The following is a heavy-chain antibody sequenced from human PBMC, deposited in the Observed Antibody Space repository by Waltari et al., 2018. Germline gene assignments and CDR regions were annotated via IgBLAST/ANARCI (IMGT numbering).Heavy chain of an antibody. CDR3: ARDGYFDSSGYGDY. CDR1: GYTFTRFG. D-gene: IGHD3-22*01. J-gene: IGHJ4*02. CDR2: TSAYKGNT. V-gene: IGHV1-18*01. Sequence: QAQLVQSGAEVKKPGASVKVSCKASGYTFTRFGISWVRQAPGQGLEWMGWTSAYKGNTNDAQMLQCRVTMTTDTSTSTANMELRSLRSDDTAVYYCARDGYFDSSGYGDYWGQGTLVTVSS.